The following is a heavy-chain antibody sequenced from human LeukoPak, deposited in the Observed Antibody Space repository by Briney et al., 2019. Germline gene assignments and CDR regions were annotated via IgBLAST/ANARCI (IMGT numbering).Heavy chain of an antibody. CDR2: IYYSGST. D-gene: IGHD2-2*01. J-gene: IGHJ5*02. CDR1: GGSISSSSYY. CDR3: ARGYCSSTSCYAGSTWFDP. Sequence: SETLSLTCTVSGGSISSSSYYWGWIRQPPGKGLEWIGSIYYSGSTYYNPSLKSRVTISVDTSKNQFSLKLSSVTAADSAVYYCARGYCSSTSCYAGSTWFDPWGQGTLVTVSS. V-gene: IGHV4-39*01.